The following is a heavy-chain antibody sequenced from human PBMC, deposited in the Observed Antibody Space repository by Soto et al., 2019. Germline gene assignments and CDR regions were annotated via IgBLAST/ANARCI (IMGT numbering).Heavy chain of an antibody. V-gene: IGHV3-33*01. CDR2: IWYDGSNK. J-gene: IGHJ4*02. CDR1: GFTFSSYG. D-gene: IGHD2-15*01. CDR3: ARAPCSGGSCHPYY. Sequence: PGGSLRLSCAASGFTFSSYGMHWVRQAPGKGLEWVAVIWYDGSNKYYADSVKGRFTISRDNSKNTLYLQMNSLRAEDTAVYYCARAPCSGGSCHPYYWGQGTLVTVSS.